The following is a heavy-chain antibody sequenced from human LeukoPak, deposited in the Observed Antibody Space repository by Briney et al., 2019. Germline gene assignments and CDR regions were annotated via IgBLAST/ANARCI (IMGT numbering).Heavy chain of an antibody. CDR1: GGSFSAYY. CDR3: ARSDKYYDGSVYYPDAFDI. Sequence: PSETLSLTCAVYGGSFSAYYWSWIRQPPGKGLEWIGEINHSGSTNYNPSLKSRVTISIDTSKNQFSLEMSSVTAADTALYYCARSDKYYDGSVYYPDAFDIWGRGTVVTVSS. CDR2: INHSGST. D-gene: IGHD3-22*01. J-gene: IGHJ3*02. V-gene: IGHV4-34*01.